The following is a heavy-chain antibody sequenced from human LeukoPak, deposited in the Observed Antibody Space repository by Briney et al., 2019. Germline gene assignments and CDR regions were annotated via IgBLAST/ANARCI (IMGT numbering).Heavy chain of an antibody. D-gene: IGHD2-15*01. CDR1: GYSISSGYY. Sequence: SETLSLTCAVSGYSISSGYYWGWIRQPPGKGLEWIGTIYHNGNTYYNPSLKSRVTISVDTSKNQFSLKLSSVTAADTAVYYCARAPRYCSGGSCYDWFDPWGQGTLVTVSS. J-gene: IGHJ5*02. CDR2: IYHNGNT. V-gene: IGHV4-38-2*01. CDR3: ARAPRYCSGGSCYDWFDP.